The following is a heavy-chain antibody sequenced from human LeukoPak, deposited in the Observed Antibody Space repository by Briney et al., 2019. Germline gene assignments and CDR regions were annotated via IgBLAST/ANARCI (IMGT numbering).Heavy chain of an antibody. CDR1: SGSITSSGSY. Sequence: PSETLSLTCTVSSGSITSSGSYWGWIRQPPGKGLEWIGSIHHSGSSYYNPSLESRLLISVDTPKNQFSLFLTSVTAADTAVYYCARQEYSSGWYLHYFDSWGQGTLVTVSA. CDR2: IHHSGSS. D-gene: IGHD6-19*01. V-gene: IGHV4-39*01. CDR3: ARQEYSSGWYLHYFDS. J-gene: IGHJ4*02.